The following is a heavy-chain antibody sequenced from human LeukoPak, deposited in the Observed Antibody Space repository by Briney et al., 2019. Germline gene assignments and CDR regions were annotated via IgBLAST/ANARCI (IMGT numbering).Heavy chain of an antibody. CDR1: DLYITSDNY. CDR3: ARHGGHCSSTSCYLDY. Sequence: SETLSLTCAVSDLYITSDNYWGWIRQPPGKGLEWIGSIYHTGNTYYNSSLKSRVTISVDTSKNQFSLNLNSVTAADTAVSYCARHGGHCSSTSCYLDYWGQGTLVTVSS. CDR2: IYHTGNT. J-gene: IGHJ4*02. D-gene: IGHD2-2*01. V-gene: IGHV4-38-2*01.